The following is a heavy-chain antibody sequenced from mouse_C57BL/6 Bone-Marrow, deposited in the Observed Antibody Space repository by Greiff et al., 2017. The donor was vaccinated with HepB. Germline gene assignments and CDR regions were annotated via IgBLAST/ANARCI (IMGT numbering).Heavy chain of an antibody. Sequence: QVQLQQPGAELVKPGASVKLSCKASGYTFTSYWMQWVKQRPGQGLEWIGMIHPNSGSTNYNEKFKSKATLTVDKSSSTAYMQLSSLTSEDSAVYSCAYYYGSRAWFAYWGQGTLVTVSA. V-gene: IGHV1-64*01. CDR3: AYYYGSRAWFAY. D-gene: IGHD1-1*01. CDR2: IHPNSGST. J-gene: IGHJ3*01. CDR1: GYTFTSYW.